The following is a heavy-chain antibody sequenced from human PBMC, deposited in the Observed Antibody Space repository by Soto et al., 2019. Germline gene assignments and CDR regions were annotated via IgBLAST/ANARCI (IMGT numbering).Heavy chain of an antibody. J-gene: IGHJ4*02. V-gene: IGHV3-53*01. CDR1: GFTVSASY. D-gene: IGHD3-9*01. CDR3: ARESYDTTTGFYQYYFDY. Sequence: GGSLRLSCAISGFTVSASYLSWVRHAPDKGLEWVSVIYTGETTDYSDSVKGRFTISRDISKNTLFLQMNNLGAEDTAVYYCARESYDTTTGFYQYYFDYWGQGAQVTVSS. CDR2: IYTGETT.